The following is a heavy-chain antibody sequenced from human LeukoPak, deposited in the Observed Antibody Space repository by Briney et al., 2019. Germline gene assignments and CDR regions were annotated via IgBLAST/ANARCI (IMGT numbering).Heavy chain of an antibody. J-gene: IGHJ4*02. CDR3: AKSGYNRFDY. Sequence: EGSLRLSCAASGFTFSSSAMSWVRQAPGKGLEWVSSISGSGSGGSTYYADSVKGRFTISRDNSKNTLYLQMNSLRAEDTAVYYCAKSGYNRFDYWGQGTLVTVSS. CDR1: GFTFSSSA. V-gene: IGHV3-23*01. D-gene: IGHD5-24*01. CDR2: ISGSGSGGST.